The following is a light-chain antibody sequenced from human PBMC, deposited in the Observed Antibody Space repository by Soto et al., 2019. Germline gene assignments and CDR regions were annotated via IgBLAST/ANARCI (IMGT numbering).Light chain of an antibody. Sequence: DIQMTQSPSSLSASVGDRVTITCRASQSISSWLAWYQQKPGKAPKLLIYGASNLETGVPSRFSGSGSGTEFTLTISSLQPDDFATYFCQYYNSFSWTCGQGTKVDI. J-gene: IGKJ1*01. CDR3: QYYNSFSWT. V-gene: IGKV1-5*01. CDR2: GAS. CDR1: QSISSW.